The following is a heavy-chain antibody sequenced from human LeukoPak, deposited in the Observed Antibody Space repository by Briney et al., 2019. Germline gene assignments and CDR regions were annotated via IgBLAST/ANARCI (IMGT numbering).Heavy chain of an antibody. D-gene: IGHD6-13*01. Sequence: ASVKVSCKASGYSFTSHYMHWVRQAPGQGLEWLGLINPSGSSTLYAQKFQGRITMTRDMSTTTDYMELSRLRSDDTAVYYCARDFKAAAVFDYWGQGTLVTVSS. CDR2: INPSGSST. CDR1: GYSFTSHY. CDR3: ARDFKAAAVFDY. V-gene: IGHV1-46*01. J-gene: IGHJ4*02.